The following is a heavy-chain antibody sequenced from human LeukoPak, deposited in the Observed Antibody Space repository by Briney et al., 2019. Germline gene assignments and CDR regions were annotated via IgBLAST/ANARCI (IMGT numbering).Heavy chain of an antibody. J-gene: IGHJ1*01. CDR3: ARDHQPVTMVRGAQYFQH. D-gene: IGHD3-10*01. V-gene: IGHV1-2*02. CDR2: INPNSGGT. CDR1: GYTFTGYY. Sequence: ASVKVSCKASGYTFTGYYMHWVRQAPGQGLEWMGWINPNSGGTNYAQKLQGRVTMTTDTSTSTAYMELRSLRSDDTAVYYCARDHQPVTMVRGAQYFQHWGQGTLVTVSS.